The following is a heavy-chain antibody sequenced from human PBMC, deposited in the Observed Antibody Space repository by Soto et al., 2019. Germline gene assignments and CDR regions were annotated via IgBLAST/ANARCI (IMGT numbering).Heavy chain of an antibody. Sequence: QVQLVQSGAEVKKPGSSVKVSCKASGGTFNIYNINWVRQAPGQGLEWMGGILPIFGTTNYAQRFQGRLTISADDSTSTAYMELSSLRSEDTAVYYCARDETGDSYYYYYGMEVWGQGTTVTGTS. CDR2: ILPIFGTT. D-gene: IGHD2-21*02. CDR1: GGTFNIYN. V-gene: IGHV1-69*01. J-gene: IGHJ6*02. CDR3: ARDETGDSYYYYYGMEV.